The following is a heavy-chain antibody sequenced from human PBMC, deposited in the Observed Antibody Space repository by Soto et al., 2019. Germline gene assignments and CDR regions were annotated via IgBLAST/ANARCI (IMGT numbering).Heavy chain of an antibody. CDR3: RVVTLLRSFDI. Sequence: SETLSLTCTVSGGSIGSGGYYWSWIRQHPGKGLEWIGHIYYNGDTHYNPSLKSRLSISLDTSKNHFPLNLSSVTAADSAVYFCRVVTLLRSFDIWGPGTMVTVSS. CDR1: GGSIGSGGYY. V-gene: IGHV4-31*03. D-gene: IGHD3-22*01. J-gene: IGHJ3*02. CDR2: IYYNGDT.